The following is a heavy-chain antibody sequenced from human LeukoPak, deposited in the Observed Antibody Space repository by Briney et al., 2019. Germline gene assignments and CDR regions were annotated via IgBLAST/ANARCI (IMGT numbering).Heavy chain of an antibody. Sequence: PSETLSLTCAVYGGSFSGYYWSWIRQHPGKGLEWIGYIYYSGSTYYNLSLKSRVTISVDTSKNQFSLKLSSVTAADTAVYYCARVGGSGSYYNQPYYFDYWGQGTLVTVSS. D-gene: IGHD3-10*01. V-gene: IGHV4-31*11. CDR2: IYYSGST. J-gene: IGHJ4*02. CDR3: ARVGGSGSYYNQPYYFDY. CDR1: GGSFSGYY.